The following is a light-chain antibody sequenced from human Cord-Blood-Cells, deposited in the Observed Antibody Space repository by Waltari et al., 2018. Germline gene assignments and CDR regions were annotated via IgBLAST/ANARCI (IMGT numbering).Light chain of an antibody. CDR2: DAS. CDR3: QQYGSSPPIT. Sequence: ELVLTQSPATLSLSPGERATLPCGASQSVISSYLAWYQQKPGLAPRLLIYDASSRATGIPDRFSGSGSGTDFTLTISRLEPEDFAVYYCQQYGSSPPITFGQGTRLEIK. V-gene: IGKV3D-20*01. CDR1: QSVISSY. J-gene: IGKJ5*01.